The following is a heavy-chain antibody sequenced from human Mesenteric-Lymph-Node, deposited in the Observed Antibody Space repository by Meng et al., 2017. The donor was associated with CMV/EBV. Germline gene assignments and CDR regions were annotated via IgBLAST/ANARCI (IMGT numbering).Heavy chain of an antibody. CDR2: IRFDGGGK. J-gene: IGHJ6*02. D-gene: IGHD1-26*01. V-gene: IGHV3-30*02. CDR3: AKARGRDQGGMDV. CDR1: GFTFNRYG. Sequence: GGSLRLSCAASGFTFNRYGMHWVRQAPGKGLEWVAFIRFDGGGKYYADFVKGRFTMSRDNAKNTLDLQMNSLSPEDTALYYCAKARGRDQGGMDVWGQGTTVTVSS.